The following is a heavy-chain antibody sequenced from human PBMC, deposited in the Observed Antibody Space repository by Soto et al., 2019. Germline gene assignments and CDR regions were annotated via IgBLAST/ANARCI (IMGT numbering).Heavy chain of an antibody. CDR2: INHSGST. CDR1: GGSFSGYY. CDR3: ARGSQAIVVVPAATYYYYGMDV. Sequence: SETLSLTCAVYGGSFSGYYWSWIRQPPGKGLEWIGEINHSGSTNYNPSLKSRVTISVDTSKNQFSLKLSSVTAADTAVYYCARGSQAIVVVPAATYYYYGMDVWGQGTTVTVSS. D-gene: IGHD2-2*01. V-gene: IGHV4-34*01. J-gene: IGHJ6*02.